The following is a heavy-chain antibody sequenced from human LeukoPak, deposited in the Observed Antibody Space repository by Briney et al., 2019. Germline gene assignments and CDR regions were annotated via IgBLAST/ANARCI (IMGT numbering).Heavy chain of an antibody. CDR3: ARDHSSGWYGGFFDY. D-gene: IGHD6-19*01. CDR2: IRYDGSNK. J-gene: IGHJ4*02. CDR1: GFTFSSYG. V-gene: IGHV3-30*02. Sequence: PGGSLRLSCAASGFTFSSYGMHWVRQAPGKGLEWVAFIRYDGSNKYYADSVKGRFTISRDNSKNTLYLQMNSLRAEDTAVYYCARDHSSGWYGGFFDYWGQGTLVTVSS.